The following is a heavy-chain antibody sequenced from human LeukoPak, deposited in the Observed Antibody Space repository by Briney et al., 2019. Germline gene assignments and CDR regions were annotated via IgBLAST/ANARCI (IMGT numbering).Heavy chain of an antibody. J-gene: IGHJ4*02. Sequence: PSQTLSLTCTVPGGSISSGDYYWSWIRQPPGKGLEWIGYIYYSGSTYYDPSLKSRVTISVDTSKNQFSLKLSSVTAADTAVYYCASESADNYYDSSGLNWGQGTLVTVSS. D-gene: IGHD3-22*01. V-gene: IGHV4-30-4*01. CDR3: ASESADNYYDSSGLN. CDR2: IYYSGST. CDR1: GGSISSGDYY.